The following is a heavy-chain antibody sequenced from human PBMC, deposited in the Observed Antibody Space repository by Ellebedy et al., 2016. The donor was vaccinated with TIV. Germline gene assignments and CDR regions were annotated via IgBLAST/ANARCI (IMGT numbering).Heavy chain of an antibody. CDR2: INQDGSAK. CDR3: ATDGSYGDYLSPTHAFVI. D-gene: IGHD4-17*01. Sequence: GGSLRLSCAASGFSFRSYWMTWVRRAPGKGLEWVANINQDGSAKYYVDSVKGRFTISRDNAKNSLYLHLNSLRAEDTAMYYCATDGSYGDYLSPTHAFVIWGQGTMVTVSS. V-gene: IGHV3-7*01. CDR1: GFSFRSYW. J-gene: IGHJ3*02.